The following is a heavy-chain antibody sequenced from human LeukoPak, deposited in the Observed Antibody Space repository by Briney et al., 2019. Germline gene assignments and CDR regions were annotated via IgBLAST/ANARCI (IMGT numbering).Heavy chain of an antibody. CDR3: ARGGTDLGYCSSTSCPLNY. J-gene: IGHJ4*02. CDR2: INPNSGGT. Sequence: ASVKVSCKASGYTFTGYYMHWVRQAPGQGLEWMGWINPNSGGTNYAQKFQGRVTMTRDTSISTAYMELSSLRSEDTAVYYCARGGTDLGYCSSTSCPLNYWGQGTLVTVSS. D-gene: IGHD2-2*01. CDR1: GYTFTGYY. V-gene: IGHV1-2*02.